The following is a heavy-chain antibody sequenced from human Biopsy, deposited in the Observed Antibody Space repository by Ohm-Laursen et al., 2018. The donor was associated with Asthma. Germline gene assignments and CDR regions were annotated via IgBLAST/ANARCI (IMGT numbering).Heavy chain of an antibody. Sequence: SLRLSCSASGFSGLTFRDFGMHWVRQGPGKGLEWVALVLSDGHNKYYEDSVKGRFTISRDNSRNRLYLQINRLTVEDSAVYFCARQSGQDHGDSSGFDIWGQGTKVAVSS. CDR3: ARQSGQDHGDSSGFDI. V-gene: IGHV3-30*03. CDR2: VLSDGHNK. D-gene: IGHD3-22*01. CDR1: GFSGLTFRDFG. J-gene: IGHJ3*02.